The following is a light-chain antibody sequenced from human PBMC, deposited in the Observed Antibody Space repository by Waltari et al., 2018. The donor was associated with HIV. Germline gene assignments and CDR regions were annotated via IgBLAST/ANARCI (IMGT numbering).Light chain of an antibody. V-gene: IGKV1D-16*01. Sequence: DIQMTQSPSSLSASVGDRVTITCRASQGVSSWVAWYQHKPDKAPKALIYAATNLQSGVPSRFSGSGSGTEFTLTISSLQPDDFATYYCQHHRTFGQGTKVEIK. CDR3: QHHRT. CDR2: AAT. J-gene: IGKJ1*01. CDR1: QGVSSW.